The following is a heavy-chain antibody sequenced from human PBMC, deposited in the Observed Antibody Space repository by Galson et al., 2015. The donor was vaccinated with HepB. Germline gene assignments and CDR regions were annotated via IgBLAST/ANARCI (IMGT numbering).Heavy chain of an antibody. D-gene: IGHD6-13*01. J-gene: IGHJ4*02. V-gene: IGHV3-11*06. CDR3: ARVGGYNIAAAGQRYYFDY. CDR1: GFTFSDYY. Sequence: SLRPSCAASGFTFSDYYMSWIRQAPGKGLEWVSYISSSSSYTNYADSVKGRFTISRDNAKNSLYLQMNSLRAEDTAMYYCARVGGYNIAAAGQRYYFDYWGQGTLVTVSS. CDR2: ISSSSSYT.